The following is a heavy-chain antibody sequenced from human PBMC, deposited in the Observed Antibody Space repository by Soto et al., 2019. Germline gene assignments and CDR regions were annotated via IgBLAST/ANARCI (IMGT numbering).Heavy chain of an antibody. D-gene: IGHD3-3*01. CDR2: ISGSGGST. CDR3: AKGRDYDFWSGYYQPPVYFDY. Sequence: GGSLRLSCAASGFTFSSYAMSWVRQAPGKGLEWVSAISGSGGSTYYADSVKGRFTISRDNSKNTLYLQMNSLRAEDTAVYYCAKGRDYDFWSGYYQPPVYFDYWGQGTLVTVSS. J-gene: IGHJ4*02. V-gene: IGHV3-23*01. CDR1: GFTFSSYA.